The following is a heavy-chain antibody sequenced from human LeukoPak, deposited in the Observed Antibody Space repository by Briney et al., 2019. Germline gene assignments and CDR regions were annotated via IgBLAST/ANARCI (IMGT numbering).Heavy chain of an antibody. D-gene: IGHD3-22*01. Sequence: GASVKVSCKASGYTFTSYDINWVRQATGQGLEWMGWMNPNSGNTGYAQKFQGRVTITRNTSISTAYMELSSLRSEDTAVYYCATPKRITMIVDGFDPWGQGTLVTVSS. CDR3: ATPKRITMIVDGFDP. CDR1: GYTFTSYD. CDR2: MNPNSGNT. J-gene: IGHJ5*02. V-gene: IGHV1-8*03.